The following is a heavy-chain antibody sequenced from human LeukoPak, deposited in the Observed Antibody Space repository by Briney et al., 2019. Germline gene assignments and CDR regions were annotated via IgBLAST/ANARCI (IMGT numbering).Heavy chain of an antibody. CDR1: GFTFSSYA. V-gene: IGHV3-30-3*01. CDR2: ISYDGSNK. D-gene: IGHD3-10*01. CDR3: AKDRYGSGNWFDP. J-gene: IGHJ5*02. Sequence: GRSLRLSCAASGFTFSSYAMHWVRQAPGKGLEWVAVISYDGSNKYYADSVKGRFTISRDNSKNTLYLQMNSLRAEDTAVYYCAKDRYGSGNWFDPWGQGTLVTVSS.